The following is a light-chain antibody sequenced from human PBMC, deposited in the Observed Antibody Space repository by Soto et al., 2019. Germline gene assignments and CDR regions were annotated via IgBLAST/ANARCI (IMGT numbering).Light chain of an antibody. V-gene: IGLV4-69*01. CDR2: VNRDGTH. J-gene: IGLJ2*01. CDR1: SGHTNYA. CDR3: QTWGTVTPVI. Sequence: QSVLTQSPSASASLGASVKLTCTLDSGHTNYAIAWHQKQSEKGPRYLMRVNRDGTHIKGDGIPDRFSGSSSGAERYLTISSLQSEDEADYYCQTWGTVTPVIFGGGTKLTVL.